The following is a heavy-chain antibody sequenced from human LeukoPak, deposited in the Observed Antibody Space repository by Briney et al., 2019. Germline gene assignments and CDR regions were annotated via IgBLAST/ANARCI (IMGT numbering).Heavy chain of an antibody. D-gene: IGHD6-19*01. CDR1: GGSISSYY. J-gene: IGHJ4*02. V-gene: IGHV4-59*01. CDR3: ASAGIAVAGTNYFAY. CDR2: IYYSGST. Sequence: SETLSLTCTVSGGSISSYYWSWIRQPPGKGLEWIGYIYYSGSTNYNPSLKSRVTISVDTSKNQFSLKLSSVTAADTAVYYCASAGIAVAGTNYFAYWGQGTLVTVSS.